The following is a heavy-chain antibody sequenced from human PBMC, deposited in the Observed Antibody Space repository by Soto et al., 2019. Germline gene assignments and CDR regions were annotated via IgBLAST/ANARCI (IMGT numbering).Heavy chain of an antibody. CDR3: AKAGTEGYSSPYFQH. CDR2: ISGSGGST. J-gene: IGHJ1*01. CDR1: GFTFSSYA. V-gene: IGHV3-23*01. Sequence: PGGSLRLSCAASGFTFSSYAMSWVRQAPGKGLEWVSAISGSGGSTYYADSVEGRFTISRDNSKNTLYLQMNSLRAEDTAVYYCAKAGTEGYSSPYFQHWGQGTLVTVSS. D-gene: IGHD6-13*01.